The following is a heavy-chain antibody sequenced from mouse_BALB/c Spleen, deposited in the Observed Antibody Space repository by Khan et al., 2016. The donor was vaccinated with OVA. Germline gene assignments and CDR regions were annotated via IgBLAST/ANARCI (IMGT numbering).Heavy chain of an antibody. CDR2: ISSGSSTI. J-gene: IGHJ4*01. CDR1: VFTFSSFG. Sequence: ELVESGGGLVQPGGSRKLSCAASVFTFSSFGMHWVRQAPEKGLEWVAYISSGSSTIYYADTVKGRFTISRDNPKNTLFLQMTSLRSEDTAMYYCARGGYYAMDYWGQGTSVTVSS. V-gene: IGHV5-17*02. CDR3: ARGGYYAMDY.